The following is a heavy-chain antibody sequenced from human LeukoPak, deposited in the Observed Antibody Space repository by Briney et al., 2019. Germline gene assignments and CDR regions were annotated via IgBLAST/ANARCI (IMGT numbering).Heavy chain of an antibody. V-gene: IGHV3-23*01. D-gene: IGHD2/OR15-2a*01. J-gene: IGHJ4*02. Sequence: GGSLRLSCVASGFTFSSYEMNWVRQAPGKGLEWVSGISESGHSTNYADSVKGRCTMSRDNSKNTLYLQMNSLRAEDTAVYYCAKDVSITGRSEAYDYWGQGTLVTVSS. CDR1: GFTFSSYE. CDR2: ISESGHST. CDR3: AKDVSITGRSEAYDY.